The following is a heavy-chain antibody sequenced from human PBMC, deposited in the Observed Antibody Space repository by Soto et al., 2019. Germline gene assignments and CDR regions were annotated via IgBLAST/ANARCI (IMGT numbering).Heavy chain of an antibody. CDR1: GYTFTGHY. CDR3: GRGRSGQLVVFY. CDR2: IGPASGDT. V-gene: IGHV1-2*02. Sequence: GASVKVSCKASGYTFTGHYIHWVRQAPGQGPEWMGEIGPASGDTRYAQKFQGRVTMTRDTSITTVYMELNNLSPDETAVYYCGRGRSGQLVVFYWGQGTPVTVSS. J-gene: IGHJ4*02. D-gene: IGHD3-10*01.